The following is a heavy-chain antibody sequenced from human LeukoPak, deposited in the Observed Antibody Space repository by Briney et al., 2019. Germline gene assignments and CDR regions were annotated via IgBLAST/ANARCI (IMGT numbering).Heavy chain of an antibody. J-gene: IGHJ4*02. Sequence: PGGSLRLSCAASGFTFSSYGMHWVRQAPGKGPEWVAVIRFDGSKTYYADSVKGRSTISRDTTKNTLYLQMNSLRPEDTAVYYCAKDVRGEAAAQDYWGQGTLVTVSS. D-gene: IGHD6-13*01. CDR1: GFTFSSYG. V-gene: IGHV3-30*02. CDR2: IRFDGSKT. CDR3: AKDVRGEAAAQDY.